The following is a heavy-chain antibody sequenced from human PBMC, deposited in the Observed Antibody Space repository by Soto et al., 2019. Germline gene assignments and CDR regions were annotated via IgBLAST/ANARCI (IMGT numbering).Heavy chain of an antibody. Sequence: PGGCLGLCCAASEFIFSSYSMNWVRKAPGKGLEWVSYISSTGTTIYYADSVKGRFTISRDNAENSLFLQMNSLRAEDTAVYYCARGGYSGYAMDYWGQGTLVTVSS. V-gene: IGHV3-48*01. CDR2: ISSTGTTI. CDR3: ARGGYSGYAMDY. D-gene: IGHD5-12*01. CDR1: EFIFSSYS. J-gene: IGHJ4*02.